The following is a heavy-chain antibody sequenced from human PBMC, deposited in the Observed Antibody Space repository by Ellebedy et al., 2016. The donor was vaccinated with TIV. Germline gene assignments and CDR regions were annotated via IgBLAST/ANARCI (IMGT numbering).Heavy chain of an antibody. CDR1: GFSFSSYW. V-gene: IGHV3-7*01. Sequence: GGSLRLSCAASGFSFSSYWMSWVRQAPGKGLEWVANMRQDGGDNYYVDSVKGRFTISRDNAKSSLYLQMNSVRAEDTDVYYCASDGSYGDHLSPAHAFVMWGQGTMVSVSS. CDR3: ASDGSYGDHLSPAHAFVM. D-gene: IGHD1-26*01. J-gene: IGHJ3*02. CDR2: MRQDGGDN.